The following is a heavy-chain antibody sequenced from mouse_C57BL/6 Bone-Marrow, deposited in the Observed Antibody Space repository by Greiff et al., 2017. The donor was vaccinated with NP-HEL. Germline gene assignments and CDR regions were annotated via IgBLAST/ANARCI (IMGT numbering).Heavy chain of an antibody. V-gene: IGHV1-59*01. D-gene: IGHD3-2*02. CDR2: ISPSSLYT. Sequence: VQLQQPGAELVRPGTSVKLSCKASGYTFTSYWMHWVKQRPGQVLACLFFISPSSLYTNSHPPFQCPATLTVDTSSSTAYMQLSSLTSEDSAVYYCARRRQLRLYAMDYWGQGTSVTVSS. J-gene: IGHJ4*01. CDR3: ARRRQLRLYAMDY. CDR1: GYTFTSYW.